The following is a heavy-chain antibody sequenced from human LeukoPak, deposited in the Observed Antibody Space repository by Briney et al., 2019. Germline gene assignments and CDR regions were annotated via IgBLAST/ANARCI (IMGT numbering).Heavy chain of an antibody. D-gene: IGHD1-7*01. J-gene: IGHJ4*02. CDR1: GFTFSSYW. Sequence: GGSLRLSCAASGFTFSSYWMHWVRQAPGKGLVWVSRINSDGSSTSYADSVKGRFTISRDNAKNTLYLQMNSLRAEDTAVYYCASGTVGNYALDYWGQGTLVTVSS. CDR2: INSDGSST. V-gene: IGHV3-74*01. CDR3: ASGTVGNYALDY.